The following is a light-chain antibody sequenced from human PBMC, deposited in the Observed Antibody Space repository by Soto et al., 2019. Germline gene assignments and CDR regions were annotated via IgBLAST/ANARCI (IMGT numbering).Light chain of an antibody. CDR1: SGAVTSGSY. V-gene: IGLV7-43*01. Sequence: QTVVTQEPSLTVSPGGTVTLTCASSSGAVTSGSYPNWFQQKPGQAPRPLIHSTRNKYSSTPARFSGSLLGGKAALTVSGVQPHDEDDYYCLLYYGGSLLFGGGTKLTVL. J-gene: IGLJ3*02. CDR2: STR. CDR3: LLYYGGSLL.